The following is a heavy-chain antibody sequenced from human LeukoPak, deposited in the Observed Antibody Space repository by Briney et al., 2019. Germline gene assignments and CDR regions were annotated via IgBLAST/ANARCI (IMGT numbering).Heavy chain of an antibody. D-gene: IGHD7-27*01. V-gene: IGHV3-33*08. J-gene: IGHJ2*01. CDR1: GFTFDDYG. CDR3: ARDLAAGEHFYFDL. Sequence: GGSLRLSCAASGFTFDDYGMSWVRQAPGKGLEWVALIWYDGNNKYYADSVKGRFTVSRDNSKNTLYLQMNSLRAEDTAVYYCARDLAAGEHFYFDLWGRGALVTVSS. CDR2: IWYDGNNK.